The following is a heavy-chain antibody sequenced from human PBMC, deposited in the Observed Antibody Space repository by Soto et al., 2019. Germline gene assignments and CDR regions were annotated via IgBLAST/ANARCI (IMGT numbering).Heavy chain of an antibody. CDR2: FYSSGNT. J-gene: IGHJ4*02. V-gene: IGHV4-59*01. Sequence: SETLSLTCSVSGGSISGYYWSWIRQPPGKGLEWIGYFYSSGNTYYSPSLKSRVTISVDTSKNQFSLKLISVTAADTAIYYCARALANSIRTDYWGQGTLVTVSS. CDR1: GGSISGYY. D-gene: IGHD2-2*02. CDR3: ARALANSIRTDY.